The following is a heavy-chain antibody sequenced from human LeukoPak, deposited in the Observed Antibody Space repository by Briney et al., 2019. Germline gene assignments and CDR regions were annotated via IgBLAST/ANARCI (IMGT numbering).Heavy chain of an antibody. V-gene: IGHV3-53*01. Sequence: GGSLRLSCAASGFAVSSNYMSWVRQAPGKGLEWVSVIYSGGTTYYADPVKGRFTISRDNSKNTLYLQMNSLRAEDTAVYYCASTRAGGTMAFDIWGQGTMVTVSS. CDR2: IYSGGTT. CDR3: ASTRAGGTMAFDI. CDR1: GFAVSSNY. D-gene: IGHD3-10*01. J-gene: IGHJ3*02.